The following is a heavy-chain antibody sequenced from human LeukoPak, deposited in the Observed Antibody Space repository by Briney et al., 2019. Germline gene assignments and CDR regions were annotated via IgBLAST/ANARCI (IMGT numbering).Heavy chain of an antibody. CDR3: ARYGSGSLDY. J-gene: IGHJ4*02. CDR1: GGSISSGGYS. V-gene: IGHV4-30-2*01. Sequence: SETPSLTCAVSGGSISSGGYSWSWIRQPPGKGLEWIGYIYHSGSTYYNPSLKSRVTISVDRSKNQSSLKLSSVTAADTAVYYCARYGSGSLDYWGQGTLVTVSS. D-gene: IGHD3-10*01. CDR2: IYHSGST.